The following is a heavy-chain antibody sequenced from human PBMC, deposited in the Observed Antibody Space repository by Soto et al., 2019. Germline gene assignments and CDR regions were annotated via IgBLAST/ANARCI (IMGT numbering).Heavy chain of an antibody. CDR1: GFTFSDYA. Sequence: GGSLRLSCVASGFTFSDYAMDWVRQAPGKGLEWVTVISRDGTNKYYADSVKGRFTISRDNSKNTLYLQMNSLTVEDTALYYCARDSSGWYKFDYWGQGTVVTAPQ. CDR2: ISRDGTNK. J-gene: IGHJ4*02. D-gene: IGHD6-19*01. CDR3: ARDSSGWYKFDY. V-gene: IGHV3-30-3*01.